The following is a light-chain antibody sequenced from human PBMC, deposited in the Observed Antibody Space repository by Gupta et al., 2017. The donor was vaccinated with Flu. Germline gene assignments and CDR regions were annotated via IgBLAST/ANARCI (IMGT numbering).Light chain of an antibody. J-gene: IGKJ1*01. V-gene: IGKV3-11*01. CDR3: QQRSSWPWT. CDR1: QSVSSY. CDR2: EAS. Sequence: GERATLSCRTSQSVSSYFAWYQQKPGQAPRLLIYEASNRATGIPARFSGSGSGTDFTLIISSLEPEDFAVHYCQQRSSWPWTFGQGTKVEI.